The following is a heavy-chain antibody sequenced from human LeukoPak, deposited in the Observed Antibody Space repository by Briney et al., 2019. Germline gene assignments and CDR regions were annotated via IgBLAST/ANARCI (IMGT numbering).Heavy chain of an antibody. Sequence: PGGSLRLSCTASVFSFGGHRMHWARKLPGKGLVWFSRISPTGSTTSYADSVKGRFTVSRDNAKNTLYLQVNNLRAEDTAVYYCARGPNSNSSGLDFWGQGTLLTVSS. J-gene: IGHJ4*02. D-gene: IGHD6-6*01. CDR3: ARGPNSNSSGLDF. CDR1: VFSFGGHR. CDR2: ISPTGSTT. V-gene: IGHV3-74*01.